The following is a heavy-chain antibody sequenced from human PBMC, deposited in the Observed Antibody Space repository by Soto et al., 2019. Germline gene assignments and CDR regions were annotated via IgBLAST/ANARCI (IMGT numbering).Heavy chain of an antibody. CDR3: ARDLVPAAILPYYYYGMDV. CDR2: ISYDGSNK. Sequence: QVPLVESGGGVVQPGRSLRLSCAASGFTFSSYAMHWVRQAPGKGLEWVAVISYDGSNKYYADSVKGRFTISRDNSKNTLYLQMNSLRAEDTAVYYCARDLVPAAILPYYYYGMDVWGQVTTVTVSS. CDR1: GFTFSSYA. D-gene: IGHD2-2*02. J-gene: IGHJ6*02. V-gene: IGHV3-30-3*01.